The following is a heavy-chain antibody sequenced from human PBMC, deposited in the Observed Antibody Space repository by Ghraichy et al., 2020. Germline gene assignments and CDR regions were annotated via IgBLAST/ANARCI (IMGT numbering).Heavy chain of an antibody. CDR1: GFTFSSYS. J-gene: IGHJ4*02. Sequence: LSLTCAASGFTFSSYSMNWVRQAPGKGLEWVSYISSSSSTIYYADSVKGRFSISRDNAKNSLYLQMNSLRAEDTAVYYCARGGWLQSFDYWGQGTLVTVSS. V-gene: IGHV3-48*01. CDR3: ARGGWLQSFDY. D-gene: IGHD5-24*01. CDR2: ISSSSSTI.